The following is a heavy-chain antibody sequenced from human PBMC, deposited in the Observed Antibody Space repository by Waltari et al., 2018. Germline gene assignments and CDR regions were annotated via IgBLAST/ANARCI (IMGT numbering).Heavy chain of an antibody. CDR3: ARHKDNYYTAHNAFDV. D-gene: IGHD3-3*01. CDR1: GYRFSTYW. V-gene: IGHV5-51*01. CDR2: IYPGDSDT. J-gene: IGHJ3*01. Sequence: EVRLVQSRPEVRKPGESLNLSCEASGYRFSTYWIGWVRQTPEKGLDWIGIIYPGDSDTRYSPSFQGQVAISVDKSINTAYLQWSSVQASDTALYYCARHKDNYYTAHNAFDVWGQGTMVTVSS.